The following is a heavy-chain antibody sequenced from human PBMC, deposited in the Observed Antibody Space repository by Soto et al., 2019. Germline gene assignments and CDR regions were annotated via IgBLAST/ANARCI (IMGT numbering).Heavy chain of an antibody. CDR3: ARGGLEWLVRGEFDY. CDR1: GYTLTSYG. D-gene: IGHD6-19*01. V-gene: IGHV1-18*01. Sequence: GASVKVSCKASGYTLTSYGISWVRQAPGQGLEWMGWISAYNGNTNYAQKLQGRVTMTTDTSTSTAYMELRSLRSDDTAVYYCARGGLEWLVRGEFDYWGQGALVTVSS. J-gene: IGHJ4*02. CDR2: ISAYNGNT.